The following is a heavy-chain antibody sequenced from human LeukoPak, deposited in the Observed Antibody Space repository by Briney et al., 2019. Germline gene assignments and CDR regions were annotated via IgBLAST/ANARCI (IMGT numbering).Heavy chain of an antibody. V-gene: IGHV3-74*01. CDR2: IDSDGSST. Sequence: PGGSLRLSCAASGFTFNSYWMHWVRQVPGKGLVWVSRIDSDGSSTSYADSVKGRFTVSRDNAKNTVSLQMNSLRAEDTAVYYCVRDRIAFDPWGQGTLVTVSS. J-gene: IGHJ5*02. CDR1: GFTFNSYW. CDR3: VRDRIAFDP. D-gene: IGHD3-16*02.